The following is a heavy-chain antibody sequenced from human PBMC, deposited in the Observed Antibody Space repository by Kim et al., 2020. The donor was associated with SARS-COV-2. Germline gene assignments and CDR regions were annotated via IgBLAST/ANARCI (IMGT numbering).Heavy chain of an antibody. V-gene: IGHV4-4*02. Sequence: NPSLKSRVTISVDKSKNQFSLKLSSVTAADTAVYYCARSNYYDSSGYLDYWGQGTLVTVSS. J-gene: IGHJ4*02. D-gene: IGHD3-22*01. CDR3: ARSNYYDSSGYLDY.